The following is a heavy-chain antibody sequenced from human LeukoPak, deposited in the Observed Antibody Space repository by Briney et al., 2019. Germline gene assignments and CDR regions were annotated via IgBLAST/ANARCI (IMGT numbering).Heavy chain of an antibody. CDR3: ARDPPRYYYDSSGYEDAFDI. D-gene: IGHD3-22*01. CDR1: GFTFSSYS. J-gene: IGHJ3*02. CDR2: ISSSSSYI. Sequence: GGSLRLSCAASGFTFSSYSMNWVRQVPGKGLEWVSSISSSSSYIYYADSVKGRFTISRDNAKNSLYLQMNSLRAEDTAVYYCARDPPRYYYDSSGYEDAFDIWGQGTMVTVSS. V-gene: IGHV3-21*01.